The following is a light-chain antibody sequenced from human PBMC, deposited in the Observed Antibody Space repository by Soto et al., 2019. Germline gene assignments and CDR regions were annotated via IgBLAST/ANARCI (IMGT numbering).Light chain of an antibody. V-gene: IGLV1-40*01. CDR2: GNN. J-gene: IGLJ2*01. CDR3: AAWDESLNGVA. CDR1: SSNIGAGYD. Sequence: QSVLTQPPSVSGAPGQRVTITCTGTSSNIGAGYDVHWYQQFPGTAPKLLIYGNNNRPSGVPGRFSGSKSGTSAFLTISGLQSADEADYYCAAWDESLNGVAFGGGTKLTVL.